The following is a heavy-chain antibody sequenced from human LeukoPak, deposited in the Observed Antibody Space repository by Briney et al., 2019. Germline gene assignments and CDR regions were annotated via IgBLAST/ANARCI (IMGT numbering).Heavy chain of an antibody. V-gene: IGHV3-23*01. CDR2: ISGSGGST. J-gene: IGHJ4*02. CDR1: GFTFSSYA. D-gene: IGHD3-10*01. Sequence: PGGSLRLSCAASGFTFSSYAMSWVRQAPGKGLEWVSAISGSGGSTYYADSVKGRFTISRDNSKNTLCLQMNSLRAEDTAVYYCAKDMIYGSGSYYNPIFDYWGQGTLVTVSS. CDR3: AKDMIYGSGSYYNPIFDY.